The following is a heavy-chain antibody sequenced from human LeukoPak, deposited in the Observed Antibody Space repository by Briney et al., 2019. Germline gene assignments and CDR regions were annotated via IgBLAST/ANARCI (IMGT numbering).Heavy chain of an antibody. V-gene: IGHV5-51*01. D-gene: IGHD6-19*01. J-gene: IGHJ3*02. CDR1: GYRFTSYW. CDR3: ATGYSGGRGAFDI. CDR2: IYPGDSDI. Sequence: GESLKISCKGSGYRFTSYWIGWVRQMPGKGLECMGLIYPGDSDIRYSPSFQGQVTISADESVSTSFLQWSSLKASDTAMYYCATGYSGGRGAFDIWGQGTMVTVSS.